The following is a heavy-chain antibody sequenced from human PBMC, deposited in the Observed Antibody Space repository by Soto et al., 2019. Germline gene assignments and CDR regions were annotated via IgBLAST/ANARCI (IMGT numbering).Heavy chain of an antibody. D-gene: IGHD2-2*01. CDR3: ARSCSSTSCYGYDAFDI. J-gene: IGHJ3*02. V-gene: IGHV3-33*01. Sequence: GGSLRLSCAASGFTFSSYGMHWVRQAPGKGLEWVAVIWYDGSNKYYADSVKGRFTISRDNSKNTLYLQMNSLRAEDTAVYYCARSCSSTSCYGYDAFDIWGQGTMVTVSS. CDR1: GFTFSSYG. CDR2: IWYDGSNK.